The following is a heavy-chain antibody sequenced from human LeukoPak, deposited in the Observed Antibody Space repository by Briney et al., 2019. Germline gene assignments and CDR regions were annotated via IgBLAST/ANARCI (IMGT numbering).Heavy chain of an antibody. Sequence: SETLSLTCAVYGGSFSGYYWSLIRQPPGKGLEWIGESNHSGSTNYNPSLKSRVTISVDTSKNQFSLKLSSVTAADTAVYYCARGSITIFGVVINLFDYWGQGTLVTVSS. V-gene: IGHV4-34*01. J-gene: IGHJ4*02. CDR2: SNHSGST. CDR1: GGSFSGYY. CDR3: ARGSITIFGVVINLFDY. D-gene: IGHD3-3*01.